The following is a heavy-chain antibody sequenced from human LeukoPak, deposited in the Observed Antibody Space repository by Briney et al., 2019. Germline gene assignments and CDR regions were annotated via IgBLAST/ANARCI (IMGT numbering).Heavy chain of an antibody. J-gene: IGHJ4*02. Sequence: SETLSLTCTVSGGSISPHYWTWIRQTPGKGLEWIGYVYYNGLTSYNASLRSRLILSVDTPRNQVSLKLTSVTAAHTAVYYCTRERSTVTFDYWGQGTLVTVSS. V-gene: IGHV4-59*11. CDR3: TRERSTVTFDY. CDR2: VYYNGLT. CDR1: GGSISPHY. D-gene: IGHD4-17*01.